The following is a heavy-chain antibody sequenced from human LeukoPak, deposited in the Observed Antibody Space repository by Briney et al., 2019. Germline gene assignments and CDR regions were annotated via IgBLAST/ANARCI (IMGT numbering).Heavy chain of an antibody. V-gene: IGHV3-30-3*01. D-gene: IGHD6-13*01. Sequence: GGSLRLSCAASGFNFSSYALHWVRQAPGKGLEWVAVVSYDGTKKYYGDSVKGRFTISRDNSKSTLYLQMNSLRAEDTAVYYCARVEFSSSYEDYWGQGTLVTVSS. CDR1: GFNFSSYA. CDR2: VSYDGTKK. CDR3: ARVEFSSSYEDY. J-gene: IGHJ4*02.